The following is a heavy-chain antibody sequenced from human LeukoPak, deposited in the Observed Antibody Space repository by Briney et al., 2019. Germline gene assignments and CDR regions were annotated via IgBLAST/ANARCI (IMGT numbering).Heavy chain of an antibody. V-gene: IGHV1-2*02. D-gene: IGHD6-13*01. Sequence: ASVKVSCKASGYTFTGYYMHWVRQAPGQGLEWMGWINPNSGGTNYAQKFQGRVTMARDTSISTAYMELSRLRSDDTAVYYCARALGGSWYASVYWGQGTLVTVSS. CDR1: GYTFTGYY. CDR2: INPNSGGT. CDR3: ARALGGSWYASVY. J-gene: IGHJ4*02.